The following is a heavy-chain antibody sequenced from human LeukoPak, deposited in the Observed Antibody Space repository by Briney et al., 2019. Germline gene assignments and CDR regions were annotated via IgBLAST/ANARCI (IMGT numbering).Heavy chain of an antibody. Sequence: GGSLRLSCAASGFTFSNYWISWVRQAPGQGLEWMGWISAYNGNTNYAQKLQGRVTMTTDTSTNTAYMELRSLRSDATAVYYCARDGGDSFRLRFLEWLLPLDYWGQGTLVTVSS. CDR3: ARDGGDSFRLRFLEWLLPLDY. CDR2: ISAYNGNT. CDR1: GFTFSNYW. V-gene: IGHV1-18*01. J-gene: IGHJ4*02. D-gene: IGHD3-3*01.